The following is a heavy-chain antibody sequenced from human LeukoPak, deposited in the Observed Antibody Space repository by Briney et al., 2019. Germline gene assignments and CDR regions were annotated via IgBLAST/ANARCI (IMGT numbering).Heavy chain of an antibody. V-gene: IGHV4-59*01. D-gene: IGHD1-26*01. CDR2: IHXTGXX. CDR3: VRDRGAS. Sequence: SETLSLTCTVSGGSISDYYXXXXXQPPGKGXXXXXXIHXTGXXNYNPXXXSRVTFSIXTSKNQYSLKLTSVTAADTAVYYCVRDRGASWGQGNLVTVSS. J-gene: IGHJ4*02. CDR1: GGSISDYY.